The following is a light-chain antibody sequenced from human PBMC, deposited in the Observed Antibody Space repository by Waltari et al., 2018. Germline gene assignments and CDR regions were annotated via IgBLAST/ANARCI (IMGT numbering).Light chain of an antibody. CDR1: QDISKY. CDR2: EAS. J-gene: IGKJ3*01. CDR3: QQFDDLPWT. Sequence: DIQITPSPSPLSASVVDRVTITCQASQDISKYLNWYQQKPGKAPEVLIYEASNLERGVASRFSGSGSGTDFSFTISSLQPEDIATYHCQQFDDLPWTFGPGTKVDV. V-gene: IGKV1-33*01.